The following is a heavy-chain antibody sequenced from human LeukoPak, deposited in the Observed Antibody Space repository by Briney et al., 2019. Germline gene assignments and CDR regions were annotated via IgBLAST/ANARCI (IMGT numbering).Heavy chain of an antibody. D-gene: IGHD6-13*01. CDR3: ARSRIAAAGSCWFDP. J-gene: IGHJ5*02. Sequence: SETLSLTCAVYGGSFSGYYWSWIRQPPGKGLEWIGEINHSGSTNYNPSLKSRVNISVDTSKNQFSLKLSSVTAADTAVYYCARSRIAAAGSCWFDPWGQGTLVTVSS. CDR1: GGSFSGYY. CDR2: INHSGST. V-gene: IGHV4-34*01.